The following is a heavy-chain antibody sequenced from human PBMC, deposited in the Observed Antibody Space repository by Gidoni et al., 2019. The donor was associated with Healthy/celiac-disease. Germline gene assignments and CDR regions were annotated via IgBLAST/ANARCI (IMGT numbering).Heavy chain of an antibody. CDR3: ARHYPVAPRNTGTNWSYYYYYGMDV. CDR1: CLSIRSYY. Sequence: HVPLQESAPALVKPSDTLSLPCTVSCLSIRSYYWRWIRQPPGKGLAWIGYIYYSGSTNYNPYIKSRVTISVDTSKNQLSMKLGYVTAADTAVYYCARHYPVAPRNTGTNWSYYYYYGMDVWGQGTTVTVSS. CDR2: IYYSGST. J-gene: IGHJ6*02. V-gene: IGHV4-59*08. D-gene: IGHD4-17*01.